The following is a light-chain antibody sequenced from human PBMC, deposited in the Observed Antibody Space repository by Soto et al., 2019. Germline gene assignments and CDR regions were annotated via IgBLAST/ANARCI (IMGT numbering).Light chain of an antibody. CDR1: SNDVGAYKY. V-gene: IGLV2-14*01. CDR3: SSYTSSNTLI. J-gene: IGLJ2*01. CDR2: DVS. Sequence: QSVLTQPASVSGSPGQSITVSCTGTSNDVGAYKYLSWYQQYPGKASKLMIYDVSNRPLEVSSRFSGSKSGNTASLTISGLQAEDEADYYCSSYTSSNTLIFGGGTKVTVL.